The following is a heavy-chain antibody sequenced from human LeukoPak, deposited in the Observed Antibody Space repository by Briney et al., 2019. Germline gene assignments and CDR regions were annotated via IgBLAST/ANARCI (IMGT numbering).Heavy chain of an antibody. Sequence: GGSLRLSCAASGFTFKRYGMHWVCQAPGKGVEWLGFIRSDGSNTYYGDSVKGRFTISRDNSKNTMYLQMNSLKGEDTAVYYCARGELLAPGGYFDYWGQGTLVTVSS. D-gene: IGHD3-3*01. CDR3: ARGELLAPGGYFDY. J-gene: IGHJ4*02. CDR1: GFTFKRYG. CDR2: IRSDGSNT. V-gene: IGHV3-30*02.